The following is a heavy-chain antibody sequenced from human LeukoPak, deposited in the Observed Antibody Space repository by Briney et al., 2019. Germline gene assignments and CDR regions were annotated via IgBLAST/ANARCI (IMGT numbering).Heavy chain of an antibody. CDR2: FDPEDGET. CDR1: GYTLTELS. V-gene: IGHV1-24*01. J-gene: IGHJ4*02. D-gene: IGHD3-16*02. CDR3: ATVPPFMITFGGVIAGFFGY. Sequence: ASVKVSCKVSGYTLTELSMHWVRQAPGKGLEWMGGFDPEDGETIYAQKFQGRVTMTGDTSTDTAYMELSSLRSEDTAVYYCATVPPFMITFGGVIAGFFGYWGQGTLVTVSS.